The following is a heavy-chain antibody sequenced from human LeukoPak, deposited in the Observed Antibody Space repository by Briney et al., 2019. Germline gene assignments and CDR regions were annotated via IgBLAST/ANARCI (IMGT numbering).Heavy chain of an antibody. CDR2: ISSSSSYI. CDR1: GFTFSRYS. D-gene: IGHD2-15*01. CDR3: ARDKVVAAKASDY. J-gene: IGHJ4*02. Sequence: PGGSLRLSCAASGFTFSRYSMNWVRQAPGKGLEWVSSISSSSSYIYYADSVKGRFTISRDNAKNSLYLQMNSLRAEDTAVYYCARDKVVAAKASDYWGQGTLVTVSS. V-gene: IGHV3-21*01.